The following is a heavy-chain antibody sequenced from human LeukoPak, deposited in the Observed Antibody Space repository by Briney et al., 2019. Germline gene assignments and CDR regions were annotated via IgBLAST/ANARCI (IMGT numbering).Heavy chain of an antibody. CDR1: GFTFSSNA. V-gene: IGHV3-23*01. J-gene: IGHJ4*02. Sequence: GGSLRLSCAASGFTFSSNAMSWVRQAPGKGLEWVSGISGSGSNTYYADSVKGRFTISRDNSKNTLYLQMNSLRAEDTAVYYCAKGDSSGYYAYFDYWGQGTLVTVSS. D-gene: IGHD3-22*01. CDR2: ISGSGSNT. CDR3: AKGDSSGYYAYFDY.